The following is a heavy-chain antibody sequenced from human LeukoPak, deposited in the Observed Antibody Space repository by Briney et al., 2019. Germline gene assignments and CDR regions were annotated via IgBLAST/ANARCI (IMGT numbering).Heavy chain of an antibody. CDR1: GFTVSRNF. D-gene: IGHD6-13*01. V-gene: IGHV3-53*05. CDR3: ARGAAAAVD. J-gene: IGHJ4*02. Sequence: GGSLRLSCAASGFTVSRNFMNWVRQAPGKGLEWVSVIYSGGSTFYADSVKGRFTISRDDSKNTQYLQMDSLRSEDTAVYYCARGAAAAVDWGQGTLVTVSS. CDR2: IYSGGST.